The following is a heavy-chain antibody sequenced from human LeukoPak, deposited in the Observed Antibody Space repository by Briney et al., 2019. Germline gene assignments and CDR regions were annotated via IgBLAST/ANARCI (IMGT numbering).Heavy chain of an antibody. CDR1: GFTFSSYG. J-gene: IGHJ4*02. D-gene: IGHD3-22*01. CDR3: VKTYDTGAYFDY. V-gene: IGHV3-64D*06. Sequence: GGSLRLSCSASGFTFSSYGIHWVRQAPGKGLEYVSTITSHGGSAYYADSVKGRFTISRDNSKNTLYLQMSSLRAEDTAVYYCVKTYDTGAYFDYWGQGTLVTVSS. CDR2: ITSHGGSA.